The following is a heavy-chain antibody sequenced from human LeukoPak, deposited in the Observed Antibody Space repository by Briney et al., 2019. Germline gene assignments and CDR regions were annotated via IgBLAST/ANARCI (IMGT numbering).Heavy chain of an antibody. V-gene: IGHV3-21*01. CDR1: GFTFSSYS. J-gene: IGHJ5*02. CDR3: APTVTTYVP. CDR2: ISSSSSYI. Sequence: PGGSLRLSCAASGFTFSSYSMNWLRQAPGKGLEWVSSISSSSSYIYYADSVQGRFTISRDNAKNSLYLQMNSLRAEYTAVYCCAPTVTTYVPWGQGTLVTVSS. D-gene: IGHD4-11*01.